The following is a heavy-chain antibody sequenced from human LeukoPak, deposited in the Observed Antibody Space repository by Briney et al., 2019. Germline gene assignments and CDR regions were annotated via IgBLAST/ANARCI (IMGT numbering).Heavy chain of an antibody. CDR2: ISTDGSST. CDR3: ARGRVTSSWYYFDY. Sequence: PGGSLRLSCAASGFSFSGYWMHWVRQAPGKGLVWISRISTDGSSTTYADPVKGRFTISRGNAKNTLYLQMNSLRADDTAVYFCARGRVTSSWYYFDYWGQGTLVTVSS. V-gene: IGHV3-74*01. CDR1: GFSFSGYW. D-gene: IGHD6-13*01. J-gene: IGHJ4*02.